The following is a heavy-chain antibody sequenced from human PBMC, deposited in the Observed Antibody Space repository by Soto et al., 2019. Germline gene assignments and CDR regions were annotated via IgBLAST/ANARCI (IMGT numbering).Heavy chain of an antibody. J-gene: IGHJ4*02. CDR1: GFRFKSFV. CDR2: TSYDGNNK. V-gene: IGHV3-30*19. D-gene: IGHD3-16*01. Sequence: QVQLVESGGGVVQPGTSLRLSCAASGFRFKSFVMHWVRQAPGKGLEWVAFTSYDGNNKDYGDSVKGRFTVSRDNSQNTLHLQMDFLRPEDTALYCCARWGTTGGFDLWGQGPLVSVSS. CDR3: ARWGTTGGFDL.